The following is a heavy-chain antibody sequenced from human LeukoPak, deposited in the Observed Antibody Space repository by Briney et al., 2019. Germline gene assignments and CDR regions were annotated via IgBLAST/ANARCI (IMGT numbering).Heavy chain of an antibody. D-gene: IGHD4-17*01. Sequence: PGGSLRLSCAASGFTVSSNYMSWVRQAPGKGLEWVSAISGSGGSTYYADSVKGRFTISRDNSKNTLYLQMNSLRAEDTAVYYCAKERSYDYGDYEGVLNAFDIWGQGTMVTVSS. CDR2: ISGSGGST. J-gene: IGHJ3*02. V-gene: IGHV3-23*01. CDR3: AKERSYDYGDYEGVLNAFDI. CDR1: GFTVSSNY.